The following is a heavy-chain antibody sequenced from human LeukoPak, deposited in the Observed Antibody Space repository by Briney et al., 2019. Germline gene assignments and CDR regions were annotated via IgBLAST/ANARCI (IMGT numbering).Heavy chain of an antibody. CDR1: GFTFSSYA. Sequence: GGSLRLSCAASGFTFSSYAMSWVRQAPGKGLEWVSVIKGRFTISRDNAKNSLFLQMNSLRAEDTAVYYCAKDQAMVRGVREPVWGQGTLVTVSS. CDR2: I. V-gene: IGHV3-23*01. D-gene: IGHD3-10*01. CDR3: AKDQAMVRGVREPV. J-gene: IGHJ4*02.